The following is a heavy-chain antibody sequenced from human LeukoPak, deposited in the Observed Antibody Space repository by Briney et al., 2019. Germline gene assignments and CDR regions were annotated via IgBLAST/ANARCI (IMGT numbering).Heavy chain of an antibody. CDR3: AKRPSDYGDYVSYFDH. CDR1: GFTFISYG. Sequence: GGSLRLSCGASGFTFISYGMNWVRQAPGKGLEWVGVISDDGRSKYYADSVKGRFTISRDNSKDTLYLQMNSLRAEDTAVYYCAKRPSDYGDYVSYFDHWGQGTLVTVSS. V-gene: IGHV3-30*18. D-gene: IGHD4-17*01. CDR2: ISDDGRSK. J-gene: IGHJ4*02.